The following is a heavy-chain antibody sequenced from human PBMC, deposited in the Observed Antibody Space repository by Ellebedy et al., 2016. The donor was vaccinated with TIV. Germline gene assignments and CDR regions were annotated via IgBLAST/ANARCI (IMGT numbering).Heavy chain of an antibody. Sequence: AASVKVSCKASGYTFTSYYMHWVQQAPGQGLEWMGIINPTAGSTSSAQKFQGRVTMTSDTSTRTVYMELSSLRSEDTAVYYCARAPSVDPHMDVWGQGTTVTVSS. CDR2: INPTAGST. CDR1: GYTFTSYY. CDR3: ARAPSVDPHMDV. J-gene: IGHJ6*02. V-gene: IGHV1-46*01. D-gene: IGHD6-19*01.